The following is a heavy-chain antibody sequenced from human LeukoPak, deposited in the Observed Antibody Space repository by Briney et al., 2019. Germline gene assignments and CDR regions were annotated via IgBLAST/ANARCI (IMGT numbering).Heavy chain of an antibody. CDR3: ARDSSGSYYWGTTFDY. CDR1: GFTFSSYA. CDR2: ISYDGSNK. D-gene: IGHD1-26*01. V-gene: IGHV3-30-3*01. J-gene: IGHJ4*02. Sequence: PGGSLRLSCAASGFTFSSYAMHWVRQAPGKGLEWVAVISYDGSNKYYADSVKGRFTISRDNSKNTPYLQMNSLRAEDTAVYYCARDSSGSYYWGTTFDYWGQGTLVTVSS.